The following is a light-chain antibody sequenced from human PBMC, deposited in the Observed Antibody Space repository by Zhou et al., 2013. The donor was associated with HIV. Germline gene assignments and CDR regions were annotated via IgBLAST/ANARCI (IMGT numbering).Light chain of an antibody. J-gene: IGKJ1*01. CDR3: QQYGGYPRT. CDR2: GAS. V-gene: IGKV1-39*01. Sequence: DVQLTQSPPSLSASVGDTVTITCRASRNIGNSLHWYQQTSGRAPKVLIVGASNVQFGFPSRFRGAGFGSEFTLTINNIQPEDVATYYCQQYGGYPRTFGQGTRVEIK. CDR1: RNIGNS.